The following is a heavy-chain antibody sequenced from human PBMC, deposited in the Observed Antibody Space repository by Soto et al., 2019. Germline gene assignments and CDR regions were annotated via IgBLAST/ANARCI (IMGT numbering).Heavy chain of an antibody. D-gene: IGHD3-22*01. Sequence: GGSLRLSCAASGFTFSRYAMSWVRQAPGKGLEWVSAISGSGGSTYYADSVKGRFTISRDNSKNTLYLQMNSLRAEDTAVYYCAKDREITMIVVVINAFDYWGQGTLVTVSS. CDR2: ISGSGGST. CDR1: GFTFSRYA. J-gene: IGHJ4*02. V-gene: IGHV3-23*01. CDR3: AKDREITMIVVVINAFDY.